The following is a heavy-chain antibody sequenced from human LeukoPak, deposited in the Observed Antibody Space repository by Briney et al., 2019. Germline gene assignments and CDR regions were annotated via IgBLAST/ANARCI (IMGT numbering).Heavy chain of an antibody. J-gene: IGHJ4*02. Sequence: GGSLRLSCAASGFTFSSYSMNWVRQVPGKGLEWVSYTSSSGSTIYYADSVKGRFTISRDNAKNSLYLQMNSLRAEDTAVYYCAREYRTAYFDYWGQGTLVTVSS. CDR2: TSSSGSTI. D-gene: IGHD2-2*01. CDR3: AREYRTAYFDY. V-gene: IGHV3-48*01. CDR1: GFTFSSYS.